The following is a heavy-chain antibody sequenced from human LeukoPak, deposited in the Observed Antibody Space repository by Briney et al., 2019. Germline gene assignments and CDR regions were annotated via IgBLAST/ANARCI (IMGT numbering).Heavy chain of an antibody. CDR2: IYYSGST. D-gene: IGHD3-10*01. V-gene: IGHV4-59*01. J-gene: IGHJ4*02. CDR1: GGSISSYY. CDR3: ARRAMVRGVTGGFEY. Sequence: SETLSLTCTVSGGSISSYYWSWIRQPPGKGLEWIGYIYYSGSTNYNPSLKSRVTISVDTSKNQFSLKLSSVTAADTAVYYCARRAMVRGVTGGFEYWGQGTLVTVSS.